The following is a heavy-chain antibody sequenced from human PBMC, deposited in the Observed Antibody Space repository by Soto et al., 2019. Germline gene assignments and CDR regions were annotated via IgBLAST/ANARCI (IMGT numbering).Heavy chain of an antibody. V-gene: IGHV3-30*18. CDR1: GFTFSSYG. Sequence: GGSLRLSCAASGFTFSSYGMHWVRQAPGKGLEWVAVISYDGSNKYYADSVKGRFTISRHNSKNTLYLQMNSLRAEDTAVYYCAKRVRNYYDSSGYLDPYYYYGMDVWGQGTTVTVSS. D-gene: IGHD3-22*01. CDR2: ISYDGSNK. CDR3: AKRVRNYYDSSGYLDPYYYYGMDV. J-gene: IGHJ6*02.